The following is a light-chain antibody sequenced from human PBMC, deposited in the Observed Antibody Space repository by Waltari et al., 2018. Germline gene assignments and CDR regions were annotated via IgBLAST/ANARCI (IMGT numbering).Light chain of an antibody. CDR1: QDLHTW. Sequence: DIQMTQSPSSVSASVGDRVTITCRASQDLHTWLAWYQQTPGKAPKLLIQGASSLQSGVPSRFSGSGSGTDFTLTISSLQPEDVATYCCQQANSFPFTFGPGTKVDIK. V-gene: IGKV1-12*01. CDR2: GAS. J-gene: IGKJ3*01. CDR3: QQANSFPFT.